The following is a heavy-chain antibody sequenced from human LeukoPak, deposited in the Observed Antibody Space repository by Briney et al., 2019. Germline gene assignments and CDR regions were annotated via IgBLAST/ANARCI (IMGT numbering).Heavy chain of an antibody. CDR3: ARGFRPDY. J-gene: IGHJ4*02. CDR2: IYSGGAT. V-gene: IGHV3-53*01. Sequence: PGGSLRLSCVAPLFTLSRNYLNSGRQAPGKGLEWVSVIYSGGATYYADSVKGRFTISRDISKNTVYLQMNSLRAEDSAVYYCARGFRPDYWGQGTLVTVSS. CDR1: LFTLSRNY. D-gene: IGHD2-21*01.